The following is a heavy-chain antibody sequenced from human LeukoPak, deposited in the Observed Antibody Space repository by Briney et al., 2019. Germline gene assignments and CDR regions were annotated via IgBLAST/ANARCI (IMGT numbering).Heavy chain of an antibody. V-gene: IGHV3-48*01. CDR3: ARVGYGSGSYSNWFDP. D-gene: IGHD3-10*01. J-gene: IGHJ5*02. CDR1: GFTFSNAW. Sequence: GGSLRLSCAASGFTFSNAWMNWVRQAPGKGLEWVSYITNSGNSKSYADSVKGRFTISRDNTKNSLYLQMNGLRAEDTAVYYCARVGYGSGSYSNWFDPWGQGTLVTVSS. CDR2: ITNSGNSK.